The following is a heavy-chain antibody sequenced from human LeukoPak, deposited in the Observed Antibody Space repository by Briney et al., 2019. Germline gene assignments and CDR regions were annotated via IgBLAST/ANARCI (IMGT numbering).Heavy chain of an antibody. V-gene: IGHV4-39*01. D-gene: IGHD5-18*01. J-gene: IGHJ3*02. CDR2: IYYSGST. Sequence: SETLSLTCTVSGGSLSSSSYYWGWIRQPPGKGLEWLGSIYYSGSTYDNPSLKSRVTISVDTSKNQFSLKLSSVTAADTDVYYCARPNSPPRGYSYGYYDAFDIWGQGTMVTVSS. CDR1: GGSLSSSSYY. CDR3: ARPNSPPRGYSYGYYDAFDI.